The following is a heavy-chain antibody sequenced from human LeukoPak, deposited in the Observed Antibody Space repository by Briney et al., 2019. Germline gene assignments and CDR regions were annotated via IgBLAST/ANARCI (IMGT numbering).Heavy chain of an antibody. CDR1: GFTFSSYA. CDR3: VKDHWGSYYSLFDS. V-gene: IGHV3-23*01. Sequence: GGSLRLSCAASGFTFSSYAMSWVRRAPGKGLEWVSAIGASDNNTYYVDSVKGRFTISRDNSKNTLSLQMNSLRAEDTALYYCVKDHWGSYYSLFDSWGQGTLVTVSS. J-gene: IGHJ4*02. CDR2: IGASDNNT. D-gene: IGHD1-26*01.